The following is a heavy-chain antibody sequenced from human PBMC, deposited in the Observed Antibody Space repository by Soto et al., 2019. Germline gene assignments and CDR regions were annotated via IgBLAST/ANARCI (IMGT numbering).Heavy chain of an antibody. V-gene: IGHV4-59*01. J-gene: IGHJ6*02. D-gene: IGHD6-6*01. Sequence: QVHLQESGPGLVKPSETLSLTCTVSGGSIRSYYWSWIRQPPGKGLEFLGYIYYSGSTNYNPSLKRRVTISIDTSKNQFSLRLRSVTAADTAVYYCAGLEYYGMDVWGQGTTVTVSS. CDR2: IYYSGST. CDR1: GGSIRSYY. CDR3: AGLEYYGMDV.